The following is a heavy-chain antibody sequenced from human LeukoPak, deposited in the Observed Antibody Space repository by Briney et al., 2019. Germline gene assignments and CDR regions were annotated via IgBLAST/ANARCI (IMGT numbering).Heavy chain of an antibody. J-gene: IGHJ6*03. Sequence: SETLSLTCTVSGGSTSSYYWSWLRQPPGKGLEWIGRIYTSGSTNYNPSLKSRVTMSVDTSKNQFSLKLSSVTAADTAVYYCARSRYSYGYGGLYYYYYMDVWGKGTTVTISS. CDR3: ARSRYSYGYGGLYYYYYMDV. V-gene: IGHV4-4*07. CDR1: GGSTSSYY. CDR2: IYTSGST. D-gene: IGHD5-18*01.